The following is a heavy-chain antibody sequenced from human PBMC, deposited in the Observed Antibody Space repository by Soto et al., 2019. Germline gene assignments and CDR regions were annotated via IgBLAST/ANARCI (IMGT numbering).Heavy chain of an antibody. CDR3: ARHGSYRYYFDY. V-gene: IGHV4-59*08. CDR1: GGSISHYY. J-gene: IGHJ4*02. CDR2: IYYSGGT. Sequence: PSETLSLTCTVSGGSISHYYWSWIRQPPGKGLEWIGYIYYSGGTNYNPSLKSRVTISVDTSKNQFSLNLSSVTAADTALYYCARHGSYRYYFDYWGQGTLVTVSS. D-gene: IGHD3-16*02.